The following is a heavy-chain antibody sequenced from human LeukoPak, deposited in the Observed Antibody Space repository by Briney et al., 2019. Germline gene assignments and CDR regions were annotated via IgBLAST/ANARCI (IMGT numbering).Heavy chain of an antibody. Sequence: SGTLSLTCAVSGGSISSSNWWSWVRQPPGKGLEWIGEINHRGSTNYNPSLKSRVTISVDTSKNQFSLKLSSVTAADTAVYYCASDRIEVDAFDIWGQGTMVTVSS. D-gene: IGHD2-15*01. J-gene: IGHJ3*02. CDR1: GGSISSSNW. V-gene: IGHV4-4*02. CDR3: ASDRIEVDAFDI. CDR2: INHRGST.